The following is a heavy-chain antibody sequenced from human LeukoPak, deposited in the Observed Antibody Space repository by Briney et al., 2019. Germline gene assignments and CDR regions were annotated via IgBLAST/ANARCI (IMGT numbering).Heavy chain of an antibody. CDR3: ARVITMIVVPDAFDI. J-gene: IGHJ3*02. CDR1: GFTFSSYS. CDR2: ISSSSSYI. V-gene: IGHV3-21*01. Sequence: NPGGSLRLSCAASGFTFSSYSMNRVRQAPGKGLEWVSSISSSSSYIYYADSVKGRFTISRDNAKNSLYLQMNSLRAEDTAVYYCARVITMIVVPDAFDIWGQGTMVTVSS. D-gene: IGHD3-22*01.